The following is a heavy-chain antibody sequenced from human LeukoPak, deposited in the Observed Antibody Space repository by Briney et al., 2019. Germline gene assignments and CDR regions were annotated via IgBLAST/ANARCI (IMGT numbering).Heavy chain of an antibody. V-gene: IGHV4-61*02. J-gene: IGHJ4*02. CDR3: ASSDFWSGDTLDY. D-gene: IGHD3-3*01. CDR2: IYTSGST. Sequence: SETLSFTCTVSGGSISSGSYYWSWIRQPAGKGLEWIGRIYTSGSTNYNPSLKSRVTISVDTSKNQFSLKLSSVTAADTAVYYCASSDFWSGDTLDYWGQGALVTVSS. CDR1: GGSISSGSYY.